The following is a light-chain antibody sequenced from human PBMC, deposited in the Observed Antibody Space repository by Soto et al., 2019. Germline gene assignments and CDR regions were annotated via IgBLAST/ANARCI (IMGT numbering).Light chain of an antibody. CDR1: QSLVFSDGDTY. Sequence: DVVMTQSPLSLPVTLAQSASISCRSRQSLVFSDGDTYLSWFQQRPGQSPRRLIYKVSDRDSGVPDRFSGSGSGTDFTLKITRVEAEDVGVYYCMHGTHWPPTFGQGTKLEIK. CDR3: MHGTHWPPT. V-gene: IGKV2-30*01. J-gene: IGKJ2*01. CDR2: KVS.